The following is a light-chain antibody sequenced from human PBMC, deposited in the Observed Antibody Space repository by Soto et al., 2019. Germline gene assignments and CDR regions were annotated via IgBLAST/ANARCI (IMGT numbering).Light chain of an antibody. CDR1: QSVTNNF. V-gene: IGKV3-20*01. Sequence: IVLTQSPGTLSLSPGERATLSCGASQSVTNNFLAWYQQKPGQAPRLLIYGASSRATRVPDRFSGSGSGTDFTHTISRLEPGDFAVYYCQQYGTPLFTFGPGTKVDIK. J-gene: IGKJ3*01. CDR2: GAS. CDR3: QQYGTPLFT.